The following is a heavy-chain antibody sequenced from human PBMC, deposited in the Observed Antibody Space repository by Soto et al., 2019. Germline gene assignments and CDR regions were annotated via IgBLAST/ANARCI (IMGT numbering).Heavy chain of an antibody. J-gene: IGHJ2*01. V-gene: IGHV1-69*02. CDR1: GGTFSSYT. D-gene: IGHD6-13*01. Sequence: QVQLVQSGAAVKKPGSSVKVSCKASGGTFSSYTISWVRQAPGQGLEWMGRIIPILGIANYAQKFQGRVTITADKSTSTAYMELSSLRSEDPAVYYCASQVAAANYWYFDLWGRGTLVTVS. CDR2: IIPILGIA. CDR3: ASQVAAANYWYFDL.